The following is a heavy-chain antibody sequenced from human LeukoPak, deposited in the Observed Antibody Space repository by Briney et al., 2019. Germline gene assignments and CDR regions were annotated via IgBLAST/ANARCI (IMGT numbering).Heavy chain of an antibody. D-gene: IGHD3-9*01. CDR2: IYTSGST. Sequence: PSETLSLTCTVSGGSISSSSYYWNWIRQPAEKGLEWIGRIYTSGSTNYNPSLKSRVTMSVDTSKNQFSLKLSSVTAADTAVYYCAREAPRLRYFDWLSETNPFDIWGQGTMVTVSS. CDR1: GGSISSSSYY. V-gene: IGHV4-61*02. J-gene: IGHJ3*02. CDR3: AREAPRLRYFDWLSETNPFDI.